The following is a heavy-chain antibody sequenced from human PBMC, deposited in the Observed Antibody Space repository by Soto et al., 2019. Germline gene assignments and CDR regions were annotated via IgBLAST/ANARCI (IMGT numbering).Heavy chain of an antibody. CDR2: IYGDGRTT. V-gene: IGHV3-23*01. CDR1: GFIFSTTD. J-gene: IGHJ5*01. CDR3: VKNSGWFNS. Sequence: GGSLRLSCEASGFIFSTTDMSWVSQAPGKGLAWVSTIYGDGRTTYYADSVRGRFPISRDNSTNMVYLQMDSLRVDDTAIYYCVKNSGWFNSWGQG. D-gene: IGHD3-10*01.